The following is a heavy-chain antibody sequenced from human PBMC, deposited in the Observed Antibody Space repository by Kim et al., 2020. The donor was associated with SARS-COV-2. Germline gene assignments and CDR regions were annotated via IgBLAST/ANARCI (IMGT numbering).Heavy chain of an antibody. CDR1: SDSFSAYY. V-gene: IGHV4-59*01. D-gene: IGHD3-3*02. CDR3: ARSEGRASWHHFDY. Sequence: SETLSLTCTVSSDSFSAYYWSWIRHLPGKGLEWIGYIFYGGDTNYNPSLKSRVTISWDTSRNQFSVDLTSVTDADTAVYYCARSEGRASWHHFDYWGQGILATVSA. J-gene: IGHJ4*02. CDR2: IFYGGDT.